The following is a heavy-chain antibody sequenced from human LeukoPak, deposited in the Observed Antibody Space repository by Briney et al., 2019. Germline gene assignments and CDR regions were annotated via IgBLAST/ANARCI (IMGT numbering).Heavy chain of an antibody. CDR3: GGPNPLLERPSAMDV. D-gene: IGHD3-3*01. J-gene: IGHJ6*02. V-gene: IGHV3-7*01. Sequence: GGSLRLSCAASGFTFSSYWMTWVRQAPGKGLEWVANIKQDGSEKYYVDSVKGRFTISRDNAKNSPYLQMNSLRAEDTAVYYCGGPNPLLERPSAMDVWGQGTTVTVSS. CDR1: GFTFSSYW. CDR2: IKQDGSEK.